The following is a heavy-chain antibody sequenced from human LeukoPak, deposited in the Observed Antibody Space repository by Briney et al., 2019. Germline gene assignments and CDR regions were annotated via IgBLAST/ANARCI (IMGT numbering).Heavy chain of an antibody. V-gene: IGHV6-1*01. J-gene: IGHJ4*02. CDR2: TYYRSKWYD. D-gene: IGHD1-1*01. Sequence: SQTLSLTCAISGDSVSSNSAAWNWIRQSPSRGLEWLGRTYYRSKWYDDYAVSVKSRITINPDTSKNQFSLQFSSVTPEDTAVYYCARAVGNFGTVNYFDYWDQGALVTVSS. CDR3: ARAVGNFGTVNYFDY. CDR1: GDSVSSNSAA.